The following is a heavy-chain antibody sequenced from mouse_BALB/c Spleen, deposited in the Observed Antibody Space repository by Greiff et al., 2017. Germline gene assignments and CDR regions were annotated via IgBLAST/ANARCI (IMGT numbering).Heavy chain of an antibody. V-gene: IGHV1-66*01. CDR2: IFPGSGNT. CDR3: ARSSGLYAMDY. D-gene: IGHD3-1*01. Sequence: VKLVESGPELVKPGASVKISCKASGYSFTSYYIHWVKQRPGQGLEWIGWIFPGSGNTKYNEKFKGKATLTADTSSSTAYMQLSSLTSEDSAVYFCARSSGLYAMDYWGQGTSVTVSS. CDR1: GYSFTSYY. J-gene: IGHJ4*01.